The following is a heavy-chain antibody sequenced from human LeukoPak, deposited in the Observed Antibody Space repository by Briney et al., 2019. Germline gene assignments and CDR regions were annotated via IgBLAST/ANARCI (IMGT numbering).Heavy chain of an antibody. V-gene: IGHV3-9*01. D-gene: IGHD1-26*01. CDR2: ISWNSRSI. Sequence: GGSLRLSCTASGFTFDDYAMHWVRQVPGKGLDWVSSISWNSRSIDYADSVKGRFIVSRDNAQNSASLQMNSLRPEDTAFYYCVKDIFRGTYSGFDYWGQGTLVTVSS. J-gene: IGHJ4*02. CDR1: GFTFDDYA. CDR3: VKDIFRGTYSGFDY.